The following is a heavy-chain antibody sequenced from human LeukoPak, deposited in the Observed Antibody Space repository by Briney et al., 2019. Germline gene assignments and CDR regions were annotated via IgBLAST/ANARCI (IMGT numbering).Heavy chain of an antibody. J-gene: IGHJ4*02. CDR1: GGSISSSSNY. V-gene: IGHV4-39*01. CDR2: IYNTGRT. CDR3: ARHEEEDGYNAKTVDS. D-gene: IGHD5-24*01. Sequence: PSETLSLTCTVSGGSISSSSNYWGRVRQPPGKGLQWIGSIYNTGRTYYIPSLKSRVTISVDTSKNQFSLKLSSVTAADTAVYYCARHEEEDGYNAKTVDSWGQGNLVIVSS.